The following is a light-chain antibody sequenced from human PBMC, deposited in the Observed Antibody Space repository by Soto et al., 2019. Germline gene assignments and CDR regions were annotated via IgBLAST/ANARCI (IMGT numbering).Light chain of an antibody. CDR2: DVT. Sequence: QSVLTQPRSVSGSPGQSVTISCTGTSSDAAGYKYVSWYQQHPGKAPKLMIFDVTARPSGVPDRFSGSKSGNTASLTISGHRAEDEADYYCCSYAGAYVFGSGTKLTVL. V-gene: IGLV2-11*01. J-gene: IGLJ1*01. CDR1: SSDAAGYKY. CDR3: CSYAGAYV.